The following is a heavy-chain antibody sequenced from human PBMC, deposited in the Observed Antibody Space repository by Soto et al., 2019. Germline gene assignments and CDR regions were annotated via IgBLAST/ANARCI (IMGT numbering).Heavy chain of an antibody. CDR1: GGSISSYY. Sequence: QVQLQESGPGLVKPSETLSLTCTVSGGSISSYYWSWIRQPPGKGLEWIGYIYYSGSTNYNPSLKSRVTISVDTSKNQFSLKLSSVTAADKAVYYCARGDYGDFYYYGMDVWGQGTTVTVSS. CDR3: ARGDYGDFYYYGMDV. J-gene: IGHJ6*02. V-gene: IGHV4-59*01. CDR2: IYYSGST. D-gene: IGHD4-17*01.